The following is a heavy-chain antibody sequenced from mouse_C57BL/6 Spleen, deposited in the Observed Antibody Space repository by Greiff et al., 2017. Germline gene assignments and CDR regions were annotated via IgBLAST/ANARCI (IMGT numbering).Heavy chain of an antibody. CDR3: ARGIYDGYSDEHGYFDV. J-gene: IGHJ1*03. Sequence: QVQLQQSGPELVKPGASVKISCKASGYAFSSSWMNWVKQRPGKGLEWIGRIYPGDGDPNYNGKFKGKAILTADKSSSTAFIQLSSLTSEDSAVYFCARGIYDGYSDEHGYFDVWGTGTTVTVSS. CDR2: IYPGDGDP. V-gene: IGHV1-82*01. D-gene: IGHD2-3*01. CDR1: GYAFSSSW.